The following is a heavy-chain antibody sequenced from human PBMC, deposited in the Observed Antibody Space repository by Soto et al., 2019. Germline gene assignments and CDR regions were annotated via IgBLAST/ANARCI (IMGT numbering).Heavy chain of an antibody. CDR1: GASITSHY. CDR2: VYARGAT. D-gene: IGHD4-17*01. CDR3: ARSSGDDFFYYGMDV. Sequence: SETLSLTCSVSGASITSHYWNWIRQSAGEGLQWIGRVYARGATNYNPSLKSRVTISGDTSKNQFSQKLTSVTAADTAVYYCARSSGDDFFYYGMDVWGHGTTVTVSS. J-gene: IGHJ6*02. V-gene: IGHV4-59*10.